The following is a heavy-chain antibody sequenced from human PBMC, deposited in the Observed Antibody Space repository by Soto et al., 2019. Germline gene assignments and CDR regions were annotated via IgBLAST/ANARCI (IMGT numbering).Heavy chain of an antibody. Sequence: QVQLQQWGAGLLKPSETLSLTCAVSGGSFSGHYWSWIRQPPGKGLEWIGELNHSGSTNYNPSLKSRVTISVDTSKNQFSLKLSSVTAAATAVYFCARVGALGSSSCFDYWGQGTLVTVSS. CDR2: LNHSGST. V-gene: IGHV4-34*01. J-gene: IGHJ4*02. D-gene: IGHD6-13*01. CDR1: GGSFSGHY. CDR3: ARVGALGSSSCFDY.